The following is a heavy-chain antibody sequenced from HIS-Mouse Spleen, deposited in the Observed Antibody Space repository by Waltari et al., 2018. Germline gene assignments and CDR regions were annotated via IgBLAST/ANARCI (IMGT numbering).Heavy chain of an antibody. D-gene: IGHD3-10*01. CDR3: ARDYYGSGSYYYYYGMDV. Sequence: QVQLVQSGAEVKKPGASVKVSCKASGYTFTGYYMHWVRQAPGQGLEWMGWSNPNSGGTNYGQKLQGRVTMTRDTSISTAYMELSRLRSDDTAVYYCARDYYGSGSYYYYYGMDVWGQGTTVTVSS. V-gene: IGHV1-2*02. J-gene: IGHJ6*02. CDR1: GYTFTGYY. CDR2: SNPNSGGT.